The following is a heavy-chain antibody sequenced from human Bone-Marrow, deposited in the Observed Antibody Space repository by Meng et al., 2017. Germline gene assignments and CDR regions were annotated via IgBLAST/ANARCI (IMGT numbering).Heavy chain of an antibody. J-gene: IGHJ6*02. Sequence: GESLKISCAASGFTFSSYGMHWVRQAPGKGLEWVAVIWYDGSNKYYADSVKGRFTISRDNSKNTLYLQMNSLRAEDTAVYYCARVRELLYYGMDVWGQGTTVTVFS. CDR1: GFTFSSYG. D-gene: IGHD1-26*01. CDR2: IWYDGSNK. CDR3: ARVRELLYYGMDV. V-gene: IGHV3-33*08.